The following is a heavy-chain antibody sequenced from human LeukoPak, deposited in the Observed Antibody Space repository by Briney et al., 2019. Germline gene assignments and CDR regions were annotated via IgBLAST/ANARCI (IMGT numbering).Heavy chain of an antibody. V-gene: IGHV3-7*01. CDR3: ARALTTLTYEGY. Sequence: TGGSLRLSCAASGFALSSHWMTWVRQVPGRGPEWVANVNRDGSETYYLDSVRGRFTISKDNAKDSLYLQMNSLRAEDTAVYYCARALTTLTYEGYWGQGTLVTVSS. CDR1: GFALSSHW. J-gene: IGHJ4*02. D-gene: IGHD1-1*01. CDR2: VNRDGSET.